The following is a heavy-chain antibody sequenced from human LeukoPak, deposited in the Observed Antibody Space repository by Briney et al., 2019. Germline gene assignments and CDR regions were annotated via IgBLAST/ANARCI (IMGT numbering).Heavy chain of an antibody. J-gene: IGHJ5*02. V-gene: IGHV4-39*01. CDR3: ARHPTGYPNWFDR. CDR1: GGSIISSSHN. CDR2: IYYSGTT. Sequence: SETLSLTCTVSGGSIISSSHNWGWVRQPPGKGMEWIATIYYSGTTYYNPSLKSRVTISVNTTKKQYSQKLNSVTAADTAVYFCARHPTGYPNWFDRWGQGTLVTVSS. D-gene: IGHD3-9*01.